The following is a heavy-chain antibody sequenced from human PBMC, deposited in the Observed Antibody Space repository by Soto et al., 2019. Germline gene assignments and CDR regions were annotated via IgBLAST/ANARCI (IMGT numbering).Heavy chain of an antibody. CDR3: ARGSSRWDY. Sequence: SLRLSCTVSSVSEFSFSDQYMDWVRQAPGKGLEWVGRSRNRVNNFSTAYAASVQGRFTISRDESKNTVYLQMHSLKTDDTAMYYCARGSSRWDYWGQGTLVTVSS. CDR2: SRNRVNNFST. CDR1: SVSEFSFSDQY. D-gene: IGHD6-13*01. J-gene: IGHJ4*02. V-gene: IGHV3-72*01.